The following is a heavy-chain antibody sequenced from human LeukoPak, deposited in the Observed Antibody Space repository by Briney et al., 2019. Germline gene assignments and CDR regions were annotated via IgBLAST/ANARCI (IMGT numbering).Heavy chain of an antibody. Sequence: PGGSLRLSCAASGFTFTNYAMSWARQAPGKGLEWVSVFTSSGGSTYYADSVKGRLTTSRDNSKNTLYLQMNSLRVEDTAVYYCAKDAVAPGSGGDYFDNWGQGTLVTVSS. D-gene: IGHD3-10*01. CDR1: GFTFTNYA. J-gene: IGHJ4*02. CDR3: AKDAVAPGSGGDYFDN. V-gene: IGHV3-23*01. CDR2: FTSSGGST.